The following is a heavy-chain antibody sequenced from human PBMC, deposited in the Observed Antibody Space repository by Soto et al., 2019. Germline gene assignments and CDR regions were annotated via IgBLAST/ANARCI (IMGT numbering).Heavy chain of an antibody. CDR3: AKVRGLDFWSGYSSY. Sequence: GGSLRLSCAASGFTFSSYAMSWVRQAPGKGLEWVSAISGSGGSTYYADSVKGRFTISRDNSKNTLYLQMNSLRAEDTAVYYCAKVRGLDFWSGYSSYWGQGTLVTVSS. V-gene: IGHV3-23*01. D-gene: IGHD3-3*01. CDR2: ISGSGGST. J-gene: IGHJ4*02. CDR1: GFTFSSYA.